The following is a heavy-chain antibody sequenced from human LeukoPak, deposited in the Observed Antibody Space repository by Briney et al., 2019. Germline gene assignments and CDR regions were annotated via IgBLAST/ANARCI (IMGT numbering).Heavy chain of an antibody. CDR2: ISSSSSYI. CDR1: GFIFSRYS. V-gene: IGHV3-21*01. CDR3: ARGGRAYCGGDCYTYFDY. J-gene: IGHJ4*02. Sequence: GGSLRLSCAASGFIFSRYSMNWVRQAPGKGLEWVSSISSSSSYIYYADSVKGRFTISRDNAKNSLYLQMNSLRAEDTAVYYCARGGRAYCGGDCYTYFDYWGQGTLVTVSS. D-gene: IGHD2-21*02.